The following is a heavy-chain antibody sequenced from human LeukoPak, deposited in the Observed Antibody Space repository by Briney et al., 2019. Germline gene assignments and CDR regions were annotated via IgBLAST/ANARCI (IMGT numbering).Heavy chain of an antibody. CDR3: ARGDRLPYYYYMDV. CDR2: ISAYNGNT. Sequence: ASVKVSCKASGYTFTSYGISWLRQAPGQGLEWMGWISAYNGNTNYAQKLQGRVTMTTDTSTSTAYMELRSLRSDDTAVYYCARGDRLPYYYYMDVWGKGTTVTVSS. V-gene: IGHV1-18*01. D-gene: IGHD2-15*01. CDR1: GYTFTSYG. J-gene: IGHJ6*03.